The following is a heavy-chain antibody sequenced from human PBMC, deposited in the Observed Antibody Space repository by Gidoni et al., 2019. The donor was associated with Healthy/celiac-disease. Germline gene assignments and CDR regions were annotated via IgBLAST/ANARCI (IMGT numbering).Heavy chain of an antibody. CDR1: GDTFTGYY. J-gene: IGHJ1*01. CDR3: ARAPTPYYYDSSGYPYFQH. V-gene: IGHV1-2*02. CDR2: INPNSGGT. D-gene: IGHD3-22*01. Sequence: QVQLMQSGAEVKKPGPSVKVSCKASGDTFTGYYMHWVRQAPGQGREWMGWINPNSGGTNHAQKFQGRVTMTRDTSISTAYMELSRLRSDDTAVYYCARAPTPYYYDSSGYPYFQHWGQGTLVTVSS.